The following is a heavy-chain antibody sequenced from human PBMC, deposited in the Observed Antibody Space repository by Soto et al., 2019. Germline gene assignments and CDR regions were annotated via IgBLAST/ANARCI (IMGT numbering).Heavy chain of an antibody. CDR3: ARIPYYYDSSSTSCAYDC. J-gene: IGHJ4*02. CDR1: GGSISSYY. CDR2: IYYSGST. V-gene: IGHV4-59*01. Sequence: SETLSLTCTVSGGSISSYYWSWIRQPPGKGLEWIGYIYYSGSTNYNPSLKSRVTISVDTSKNQFSLKLSSVTAADTAVYYCARIPYYYDSSSTSCAYDCWGQGTQVTVSS. D-gene: IGHD3-22*01.